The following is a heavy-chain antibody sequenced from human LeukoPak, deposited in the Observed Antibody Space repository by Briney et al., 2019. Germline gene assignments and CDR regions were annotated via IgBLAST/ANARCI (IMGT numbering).Heavy chain of an antibody. Sequence: GGSLRLSCAASGFTFSSYGMHWVRQAPGKGLEWVAFIRYDGSNKYYADSVKGRFTISRDNSKNTLYLQMNSLRAEDTAVYYCAKYYDSSGYYHEYFQHWGQGTLVTVSS. CDR3: AKYYDSSGYYHEYFQH. V-gene: IGHV3-30*02. D-gene: IGHD3-22*01. CDR1: GFTFSSYG. CDR2: IRYDGSNK. J-gene: IGHJ1*01.